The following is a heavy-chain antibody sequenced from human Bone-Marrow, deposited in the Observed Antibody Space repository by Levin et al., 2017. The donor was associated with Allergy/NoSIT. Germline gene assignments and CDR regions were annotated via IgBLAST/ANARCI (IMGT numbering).Heavy chain of an antibody. CDR1: GFTFSSYS. Sequence: TGESLKISCAASGFTFSSYSMNWVRQAPGKGLEWVSYISSTSSTIYYADSVKGRFTISRDNAKNSLYLQMNSLRAEDTAVYYCARDCSSTNCPVDYWGQGTLVTVSS. CDR2: ISSTSSTI. CDR3: ARDCSSTNCPVDY. J-gene: IGHJ4*02. D-gene: IGHD2-2*01. V-gene: IGHV3-48*01.